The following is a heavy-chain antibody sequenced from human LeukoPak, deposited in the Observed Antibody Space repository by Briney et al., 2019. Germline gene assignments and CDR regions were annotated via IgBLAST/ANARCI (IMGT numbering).Heavy chain of an antibody. CDR3: AKQTRYDSPAGGRGFDY. CDR1: GFTFSSYA. V-gene: IGHV3-23*01. D-gene: IGHD3-22*01. CDR2: ISGSGSST. Sequence: TGGSLRLSCAASGFTFSSYAMNWVRQAPGKGLEWVSGISGSGSSTYYADSVKGRFTISRDNSKNTLYLRMNSPRAEGTAVYYCAKQTRYDSPAGGRGFDYWGQGTPVTVSS. J-gene: IGHJ4*02.